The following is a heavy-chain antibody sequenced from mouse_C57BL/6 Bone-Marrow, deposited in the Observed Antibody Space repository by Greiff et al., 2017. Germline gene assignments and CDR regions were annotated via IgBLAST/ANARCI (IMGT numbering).Heavy chain of an antibody. J-gene: IGHJ2*01. Sequence: EVQVVESGPGLVKPSQSLSLTCSVTGYSITSGYYWNWIRQFPGNKLEWMGYISYDGSNNYNPSLKNRISITRDTSKNQFFLKLNSVTTEDTATYYCARGGITTVDYWGQGTTLTVSS. CDR1: GYSITSGYY. V-gene: IGHV3-6*01. D-gene: IGHD1-1*01. CDR2: ISYDGSN. CDR3: ARGGITTVDY.